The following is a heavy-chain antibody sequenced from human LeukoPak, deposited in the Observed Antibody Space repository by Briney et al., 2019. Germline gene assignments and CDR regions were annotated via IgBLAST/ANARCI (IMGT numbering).Heavy chain of an antibody. CDR2: YDPEEGET. D-gene: IGHD2-2*01. CDR3: ATVNPHIVVVPAATWDYYFDY. V-gene: IGHV1-24*01. J-gene: IGHJ4*02. CDR1: GYTLTELS. Sequence: ASVKVSCKVSGYTLTELSMHWARQAPGKGLERMGGYDPEEGETIYAQKFQGRVTMTEDTSTDTAYMELSRLRSEDTAVYYRATVNPHIVVVPAATWDYYFDYWGQGTLVTVSS.